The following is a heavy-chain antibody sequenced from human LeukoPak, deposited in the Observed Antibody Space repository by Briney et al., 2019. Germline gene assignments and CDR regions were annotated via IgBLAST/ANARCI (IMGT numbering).Heavy chain of an antibody. D-gene: IGHD3-22*01. J-gene: IGHJ5*02. V-gene: IGHV4-59*01. CDR1: GGSISSYY. CDR3: AIAQFITMIVDGGFDP. Sequence: PSETLSLTCTVSGGSISSYYWSWIRQPPGKGLEWIGYIYYSGSTNYNPSLKSRVTISVDTSKNQFSLKLSSVTAADTAVYYCAIAQFITMIVDGGFDPWGQGTLVTVSS. CDR2: IYYSGST.